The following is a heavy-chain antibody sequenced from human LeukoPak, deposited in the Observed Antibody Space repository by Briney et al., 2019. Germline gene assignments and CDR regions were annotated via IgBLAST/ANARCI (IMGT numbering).Heavy chain of an antibody. Sequence: PGGSLRLSCAASGFTFTSHSMNWVRQAPGKGLEWVSSIGSRSTSIYYADSVKGRFTISRDNAKNSLFLQMNSLRAEDTAVYYCARESTEDRPGSWGQGTLVTVSS. J-gene: IGHJ5*02. CDR2: IGSRSTSI. CDR3: ARESTEDRPGS. CDR1: GFTFTSHS. V-gene: IGHV3-21*01. D-gene: IGHD5/OR15-5a*01.